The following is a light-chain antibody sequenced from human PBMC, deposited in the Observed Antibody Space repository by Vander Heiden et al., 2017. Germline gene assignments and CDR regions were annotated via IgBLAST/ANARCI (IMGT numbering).Light chain of an antibody. V-gene: IGKV1-39*01. J-gene: IGKJ2*01. CDR1: QNINNY. CDR3: QQNNRPHT. CDR2: AAS. Sequence: DIQMTQSTSSLSASIGDRVTITCRASQNINNYVNWYQQQPGKAPKLLIFAASNLQSGVPSRFSGSGSGRDFTLTISSLHPEDFATYYCQQNNRPHTFGQGTKLEI.